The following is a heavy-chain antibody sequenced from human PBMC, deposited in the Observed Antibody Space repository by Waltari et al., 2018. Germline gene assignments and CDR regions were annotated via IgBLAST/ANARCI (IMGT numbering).Heavy chain of an antibody. CDR1: GAYFESSSHY. Sequence: QVQLQESGPGLVKPSETLSLTCSVSGAYFESSSHYWGWVRQLPGKGLEWIGSIYYSGSTYYNPSLKSRVNMSVDTANYQFSLKVTSVTAADTAIYYCARTAYDHLTGYPTLDHWGQGILVTVSS. CDR2: IYYSGST. D-gene: IGHD3-9*01. J-gene: IGHJ4*02. V-gene: IGHV4-39*07. CDR3: ARTAYDHLTGYPTLDH.